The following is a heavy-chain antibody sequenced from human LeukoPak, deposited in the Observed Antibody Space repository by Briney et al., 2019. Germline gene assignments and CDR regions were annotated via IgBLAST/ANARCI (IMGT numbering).Heavy chain of an antibody. D-gene: IGHD6-19*01. CDR3: ARAQWLDAFDI. CDR1: GFTFSSYW. V-gene: IGHV3-74*01. J-gene: IGHJ3*02. CDR2: INSDGSST. Sequence: GGSLRLSCAASGFTFSSYWMHWVRQAPERGLWWVSRINSDGSSTSYADSVKGRFTISRDNAKNTLYLQMNSLRAEDTAVYYCARAQWLDAFDIWGQGTMVTVSS.